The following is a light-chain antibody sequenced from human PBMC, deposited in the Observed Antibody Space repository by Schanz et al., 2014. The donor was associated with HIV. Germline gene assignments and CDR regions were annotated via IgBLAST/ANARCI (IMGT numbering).Light chain of an antibody. CDR2: DVS. J-gene: IGLJ2*01. Sequence: QSVLTQPRSVSGSPGETVSISCSGASGYFGGQIYVSWYQQHPGKAPKLMIYDVSNRPSGVSNRFSGSKSGNTASLTISGLQAEDEADYYCSSYTSSSTLEFGGGTKLTVL. CDR3: SSYTSSSTLE. V-gene: IGLV2-14*01. CDR1: SGYFGGQIY.